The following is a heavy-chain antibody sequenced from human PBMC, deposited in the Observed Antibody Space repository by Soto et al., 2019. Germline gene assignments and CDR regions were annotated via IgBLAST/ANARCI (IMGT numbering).Heavy chain of an antibody. Sequence: GGSLRLSCEASGFMFDDYAMYWVMQAPGKGLEWVSGISWNSNSTSYAGSVKGRFTISRDNAKNTLYLQMNSLRAEDTAVYYCVRTSLVVAAATREDYWGQGTLVTVS. CDR3: VRTSLVVAAATREDY. D-gene: IGHD2-15*01. CDR2: ISWNSNST. V-gene: IGHV3-9*01. J-gene: IGHJ4*02. CDR1: GFMFDDYA.